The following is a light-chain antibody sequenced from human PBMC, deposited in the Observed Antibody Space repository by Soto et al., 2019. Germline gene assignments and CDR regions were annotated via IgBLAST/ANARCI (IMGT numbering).Light chain of an antibody. J-gene: IGKJ1*01. CDR1: QSISRY. CDR3: QPYGSSPPT. Sequence: IVLTQSPGTLSLSPGERTTLSGMASQSISRYLAWYQQKPGQGPRLLIYGASSRATGTTDRFSGSGSGTDFTLTINRLEPEDFALYYCQPYGSSPPTFGQGTKVEIK. V-gene: IGKV3-20*01. CDR2: GAS.